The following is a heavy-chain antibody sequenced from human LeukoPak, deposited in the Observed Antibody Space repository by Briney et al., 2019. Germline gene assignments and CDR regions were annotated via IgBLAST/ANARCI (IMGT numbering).Heavy chain of an antibody. CDR2: INTNSGKP. CDR3: ARTYHYDFWSGYYWFDP. Sequence: ASVKVSCKASGYTFTGYAMNWVRQAPGQGLEWMGWINTNSGKPTYAQGFTGRFVFSLDTSVSTAYLQISSLKAEDTAVYYCARTYHYDFWSGYYWFDPWGQGTLVTVSS. J-gene: IGHJ5*02. V-gene: IGHV7-4-1*02. D-gene: IGHD3-3*01. CDR1: GYTFTGYA.